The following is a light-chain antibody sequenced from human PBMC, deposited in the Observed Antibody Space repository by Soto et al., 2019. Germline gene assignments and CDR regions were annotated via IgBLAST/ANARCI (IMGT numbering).Light chain of an antibody. J-gene: IGKJ2*01. CDR2: DAS. V-gene: IGKV3-11*01. CDR1: QSVSSY. Sequence: EIVLTQSPATLSLSPGERATLSCRASQSVSSYLAWYQQKPGQAPSLLLYDASNRATGIPARFSGSGSATDFTLTISSLEPEDFAVYYCQQFGGSLYTFGQGTKLEIK. CDR3: QQFGGSLYT.